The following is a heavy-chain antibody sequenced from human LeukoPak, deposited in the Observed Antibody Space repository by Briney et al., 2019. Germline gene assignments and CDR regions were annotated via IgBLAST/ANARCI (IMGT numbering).Heavy chain of an antibody. V-gene: IGHV3-48*03. CDR3: ARDLTGWLSRNAFDI. CDR2: ISSSGSTI. J-gene: IGHJ3*02. D-gene: IGHD3-22*01. Sequence: PGGSLRLSCAASGFTFSSYEMNWVRQAPGKGLEWVSYISSSGSTIYYADSVKGRFTISRDNAKNSLYLQMNSLRAEDMAVYYCARDLTGWLSRNAFDIWGQGTMVTVSS. CDR1: GFTFSSYE.